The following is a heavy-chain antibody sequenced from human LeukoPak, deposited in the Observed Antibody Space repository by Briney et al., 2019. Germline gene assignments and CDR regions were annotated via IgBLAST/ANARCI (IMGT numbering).Heavy chain of an antibody. CDR1: GYTFTSYG. V-gene: IGHV1-18*01. Sequence: ASVRVSCKASGYTFTSYGVSWVRQAPGQGLEWMGWISAYNGYTNYAQKLQGRVTMTTDTSTSTAYMELRSLRSDDTAVYYCASYQTLKVAGTLLDAFDIWAKGQWSPSLQ. D-gene: IGHD6-19*01. J-gene: IGHJ3*02. CDR3: ASYQTLKVAGTLLDAFDI. CDR2: ISAYNGYT.